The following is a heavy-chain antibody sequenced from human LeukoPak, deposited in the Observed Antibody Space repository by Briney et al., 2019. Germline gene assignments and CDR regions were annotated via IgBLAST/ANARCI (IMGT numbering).Heavy chain of an antibody. V-gene: IGHV3-66*01. CDR1: GFTVSSNY. D-gene: IGHD3-22*01. CDR2: IYSGGST. CDR3: ARGYYDSSGYRSDY. J-gene: IGHJ4*02. Sequence: PGGSLRLSCAASGFTVSSNYMSWVRQAPGKGLEWVSVIYSGGSTYYADSVKGRFTISRDNSKNTLYLQMNSLRAEDTAVYYCARGYYDSSGYRSDYWGQGTLVTVSS.